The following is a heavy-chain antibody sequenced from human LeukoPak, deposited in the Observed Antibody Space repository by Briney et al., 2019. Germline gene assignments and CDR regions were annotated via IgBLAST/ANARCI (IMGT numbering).Heavy chain of an antibody. V-gene: IGHV4-39*07. J-gene: IGHJ5*02. Sequence: SETLSLTCTVSGGSISSSSYSWGWIRQPPGKGLEWIGTIYYSGSTYYNTSLKSRVNISVDTSKNQFSLKLSSVTAADTAVYYCAREEWFDPWGQGTLVTVSS. CDR1: GGSISSSSYS. CDR3: AREEWFDP. CDR2: IYYSGST.